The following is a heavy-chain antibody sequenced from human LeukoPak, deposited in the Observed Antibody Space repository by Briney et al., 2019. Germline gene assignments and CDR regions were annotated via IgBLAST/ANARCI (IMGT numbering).Heavy chain of an antibody. Sequence: PSETLSLTCTVSGYSISSGYYWGWIRQPPGKGLECIGSIYLSGSTYYNPSLKSRTTISVDTSKNQFSLKLSSVTAADTAVYYCVRDGGYDKGPDSWGQGTLVTVSS. CDR1: GYSISSGYY. CDR2: IYLSGST. CDR3: VRDGGYDKGPDS. V-gene: IGHV4-38-2*02. D-gene: IGHD5-12*01. J-gene: IGHJ4*02.